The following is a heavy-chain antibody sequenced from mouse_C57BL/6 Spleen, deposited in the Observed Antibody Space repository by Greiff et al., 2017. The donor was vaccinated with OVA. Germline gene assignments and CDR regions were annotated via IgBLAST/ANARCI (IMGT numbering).Heavy chain of an antibody. Sequence: EVKLMESGGGLVKPGGSLKLSCAASGFTFSDYGMHWVRQAPEKGLEWVAYISSGSSTIYYADTVKGRFTISRDNAKNTLFLQMTSLRSEDTAMYYCARGVIYYYGSMDYWGQGTSVTVSS. D-gene: IGHD1-1*01. V-gene: IGHV5-17*01. CDR2: ISSGSSTI. CDR3: ARGVIYYYGSMDY. J-gene: IGHJ4*01. CDR1: GFTFSDYG.